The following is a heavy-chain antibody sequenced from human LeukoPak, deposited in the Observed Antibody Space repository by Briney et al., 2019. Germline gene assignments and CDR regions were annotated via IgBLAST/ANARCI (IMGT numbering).Heavy chain of an antibody. V-gene: IGHV3-11*01. Sequence: KAGGSLRLSCAASGFTFSDYYMSWIRQAPGKGLEWISYLSSSGGTIYYEDSVKGRFTISRDNTQNSLSLQMNNLRAEDTAVYYCARAGEGGYYYYYGLDVWGQGTTVTVSS. CDR2: LSSSGGTI. CDR3: ARAGEGGYYYYYGLDV. CDR1: GFTFSDYY. D-gene: IGHD3-16*01. J-gene: IGHJ6*02.